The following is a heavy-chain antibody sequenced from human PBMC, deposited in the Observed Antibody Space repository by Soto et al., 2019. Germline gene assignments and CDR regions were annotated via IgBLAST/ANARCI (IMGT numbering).Heavy chain of an antibody. CDR1: GYTFTSYG. CDR3: ARMYYDFWSGYPHYFDY. V-gene: IGHV1-18*01. Sequence: ASVKVSCKASGYTFTSYGISWVRQAPGQGLEWMGWISAYNGNTNYAQKLQGRVTMTTDTPTSTAYMELRSLRSDDTAVYYCARMYYDFWSGYPHYFDYWGQGTLVTVSS. J-gene: IGHJ4*02. D-gene: IGHD3-3*01. CDR2: ISAYNGNT.